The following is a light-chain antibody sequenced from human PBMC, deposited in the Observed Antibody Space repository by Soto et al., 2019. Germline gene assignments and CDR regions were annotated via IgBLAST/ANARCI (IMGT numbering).Light chain of an antibody. V-gene: IGKV3-20*01. Sequence: EIVLTQSPGTLSLSPGERATLSCRASQSVSSSYLAWYQQKPGQAPRLLIYGASSRATGIPDRFSGSGSGTDXXXTISRLEPEDFAVYYCHQYDSSPLTFGGGTKVEIK. CDR1: QSVSSSY. J-gene: IGKJ4*01. CDR2: GAS. CDR3: HQYDSSPLT.